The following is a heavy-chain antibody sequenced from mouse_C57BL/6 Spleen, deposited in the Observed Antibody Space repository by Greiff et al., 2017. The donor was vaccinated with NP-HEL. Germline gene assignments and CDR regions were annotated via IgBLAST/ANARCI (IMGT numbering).Heavy chain of an antibody. CDR3: ALYGPYYDRDY. J-gene: IGHJ4*01. Sequence: VQLQQSGPGLVKPSQSLSLSCSVTGYSITSGYYWNWIRQFPGNQLELVGYIRYDGSTNYNPSLKTLITITRDTSKNQFFLKLNSVTTEDTATYYCALYGPYYDRDYWGKGTSVTVSS. V-gene: IGHV3-6*01. D-gene: IGHD1-1*02. CDR2: IRYDGST. CDR1: GYSITSGYY.